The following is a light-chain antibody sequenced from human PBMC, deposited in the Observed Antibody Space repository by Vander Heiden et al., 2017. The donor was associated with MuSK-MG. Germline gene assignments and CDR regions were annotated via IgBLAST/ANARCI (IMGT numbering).Light chain of an antibody. J-gene: IGKJ2*01. CDR1: QNIRKY. Sequence: DIRMTQSPSSLSASVGDSVIITCRAGQNIRKYLNWYQQKAGQAPKLLIVGASSLQSGVPSRFSGSGSGTDFTLTLSSLQPEDFATYYCQQTYSNPYTFGQGTKLEI. CDR3: QQTYSNPYT. CDR2: GAS. V-gene: IGKV1-39*01.